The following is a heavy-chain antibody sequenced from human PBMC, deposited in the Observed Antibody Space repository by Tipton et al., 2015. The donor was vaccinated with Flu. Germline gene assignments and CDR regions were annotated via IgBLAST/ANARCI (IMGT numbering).Heavy chain of an antibody. Sequence: SLRLSCTASGFTFGDYAMSWVRQAPGKGLEWVGFIRSKAYGGTTEYAASVKGRFTISRDDSKSIAYLQMNSLKTEDTAVYYCTREDQYSYGPPFDYWGQGTLVTVSS. V-gene: IGHV3-49*04. CDR2: IRSKAYGGTT. CDR3: TREDQYSYGPPFDY. D-gene: IGHD5-18*01. J-gene: IGHJ4*02. CDR1: GFTFGDYA.